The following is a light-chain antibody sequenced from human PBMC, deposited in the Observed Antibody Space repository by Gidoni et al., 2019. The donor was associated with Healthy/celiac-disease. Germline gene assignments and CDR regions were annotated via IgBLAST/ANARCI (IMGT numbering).Light chain of an antibody. CDR1: QSISSY. CDR3: QQSYSTPPWT. V-gene: IGKV1-39*01. CDR2: AAS. Sequence: DLHMTQSPSSLSASVGDRVTITCRASQSISSYLHWYQQKPGKAPKLLIYAASSLPSGVPSRFSGSGAGTDFTLTISSLQPEDFSTYYCQQSYSTPPWTFGQGTKVEIK. J-gene: IGKJ1*01.